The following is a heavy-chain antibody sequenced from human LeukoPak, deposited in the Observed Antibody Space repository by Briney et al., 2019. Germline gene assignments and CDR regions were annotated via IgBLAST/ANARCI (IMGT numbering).Heavy chain of an antibody. CDR1: GGSISSGGYY. J-gene: IGHJ5*02. CDR3: ARHQRIPYNWFDP. Sequence: SQTLSLTCTVSGGSISSGGYYWSWIRQPPGKGLEWIGFIHDGGSTSYNSSLKSRVAISVDTSKNQFSLKLSSVTAADTAVYYCARHQRIPYNWFDPWGQGTLVTVSS. CDR2: IHDGGST. V-gene: IGHV4-30-2*03. D-gene: IGHD6-25*01.